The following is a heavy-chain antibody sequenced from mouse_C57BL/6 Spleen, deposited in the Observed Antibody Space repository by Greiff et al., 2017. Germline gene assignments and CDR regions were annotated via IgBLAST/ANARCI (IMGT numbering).Heavy chain of an antibody. Sequence: VQLKESGPGLVKPSQSLSLTCSVTGYSITSGYYWNWIRQFPGNKLEWMGYISYDGSNNYNPSLKNRISITRDTSKNQFFLKLNSVTTEDTATYYCARGGDYDSRFAYWGQGTLVTVSA. D-gene: IGHD1-1*01. CDR3: ARGGDYDSRFAY. J-gene: IGHJ3*01. CDR2: ISYDGSN. V-gene: IGHV3-6*01. CDR1: GYSITSGYY.